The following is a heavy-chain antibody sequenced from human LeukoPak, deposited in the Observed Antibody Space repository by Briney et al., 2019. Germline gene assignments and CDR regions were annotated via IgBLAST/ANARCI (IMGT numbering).Heavy chain of an antibody. Sequence: SQTLSLTCTVSGGSISNGDYYWSWIRQPPGKGLEWIGEINHSGSTNYNPSLKSRVTISVDTSKNQFSLKLSSVTAADTAVYYCARGGYSSSGRLINWFDPWGQGTLVTVSS. V-gene: IGHV4-30-4*08. J-gene: IGHJ5*02. CDR2: INHSGST. CDR3: ARGGYSSSGRLINWFDP. CDR1: GGSISNGDYY. D-gene: IGHD6-13*01.